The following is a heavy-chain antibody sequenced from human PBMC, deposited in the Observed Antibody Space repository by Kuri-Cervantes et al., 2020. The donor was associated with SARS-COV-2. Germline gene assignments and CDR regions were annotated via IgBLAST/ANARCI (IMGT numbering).Heavy chain of an antibody. V-gene: IGHV3-7*01. D-gene: IGHD2-2*01. CDR1: GFSISDRAYW. CDR2: IKHDGSER. CDR3: ARDILVLGHNWFDP. Sequence: GESLKISCTASGFSISDRAYWMTWVRQTPGKGLEWVANIKHDGSERFYVDSVKGRFTISRDNAKNSLYLQMNSLRAEDTAVYYCARDILVLGHNWFDPWGQGTLVTVSS. J-gene: IGHJ5*02.